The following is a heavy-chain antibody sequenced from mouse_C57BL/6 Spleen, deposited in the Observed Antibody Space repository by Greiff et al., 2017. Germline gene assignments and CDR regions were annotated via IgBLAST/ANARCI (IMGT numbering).Heavy chain of an antibody. CDR2: INYDGSST. J-gene: IGHJ4*01. Sequence: EVMLVESEGGLVQPGSSMKLSCTASGFTFSDYYMAWVRQVPEKGLEWVANINYDGSSTYYLDSLKSRFIISRDNAKNILYLQMSSLKSEDTATYYCARAGSSLAMDYWGQRTSVTVSS. CDR1: GFTFSDYY. V-gene: IGHV5-16*01. D-gene: IGHD1-1*01. CDR3: ARAGSSLAMDY.